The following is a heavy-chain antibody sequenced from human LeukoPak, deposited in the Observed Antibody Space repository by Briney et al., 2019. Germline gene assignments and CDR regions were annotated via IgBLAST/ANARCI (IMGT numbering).Heavy chain of an antibody. CDR2: MNPNSGNT. J-gene: IGHJ6*02. V-gene: IGHV1-8*01. D-gene: IGHD3-3*01. CDR1: GYTFTSYD. Sequence: ASVKVSCKASGYTFTSYDINWVRQATGQGLEWMGWMNPNSGNTGYAQKFQGRVTMTRNTSISTAYMELSSLRSEDTAVYYCARSSRRFLEWGAYYYYGMDVWGQGTTVTVSS. CDR3: ARSSRRFLEWGAYYYYGMDV.